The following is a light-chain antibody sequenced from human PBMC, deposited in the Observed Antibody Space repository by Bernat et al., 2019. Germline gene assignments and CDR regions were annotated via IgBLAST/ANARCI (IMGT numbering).Light chain of an antibody. CDR3: QQSYSTLSLIT. V-gene: IGKV1-39*01. Sequence: IQMTQSPSSLSASVGDRVTITCRASQSISSYLNWYQQKPGKAPKLLIYAASSLQSGVPSRFSGSGSGTDFTLTISSLQREDFATYYCQQSYSTLSLITFGPGTKVDVK. CDR1: QSISSY. CDR2: AAS. J-gene: IGKJ3*01.